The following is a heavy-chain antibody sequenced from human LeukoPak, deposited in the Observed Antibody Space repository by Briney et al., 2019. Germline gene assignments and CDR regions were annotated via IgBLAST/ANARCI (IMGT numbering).Heavy chain of an antibody. J-gene: IGHJ4*02. Sequence: PGGSLRLSCAASGFTFSSYAMHWVRQAPGKGLEWVAVISYDGSNKYYADSVKGRFTVSRDNSKNTLYLQMNSLRAEDTAVYYCARDGVYSSNFDYWGQGTLVTVSS. V-gene: IGHV3-30-3*01. CDR2: ISYDGSNK. CDR3: ARDGVYSSNFDY. D-gene: IGHD6-19*01. CDR1: GFTFSSYA.